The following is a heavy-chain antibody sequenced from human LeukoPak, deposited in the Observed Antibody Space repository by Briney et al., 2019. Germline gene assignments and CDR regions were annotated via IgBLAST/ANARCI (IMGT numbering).Heavy chain of an antibody. Sequence: ASVKVSCKASGYTFTSYAMHWVRQAPGQRPEWMGWINAGNGNTKYSQKFQGRVTITRDTSASTAYMELSSLRSEDTAVYYCARGLGARDFDYWGQGTLVTVPS. J-gene: IGHJ4*02. D-gene: IGHD1-26*01. CDR3: ARGLGARDFDY. CDR2: INAGNGNT. CDR1: GYTFTSYA. V-gene: IGHV1-3*01.